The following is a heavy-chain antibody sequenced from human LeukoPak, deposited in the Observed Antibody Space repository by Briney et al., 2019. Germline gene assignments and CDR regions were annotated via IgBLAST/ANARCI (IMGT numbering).Heavy chain of an antibody. Sequence: PGGSLRLSCAASGFTFSSYSMNWVRQAPGKGLEWVSSISSSSSYIYYADSVKGRFTISRDNAKNSLYLQMNSLRAEDTAVYYCARDPGVGATNDAFDIWGQGTMVTVSS. CDR2: ISSSSSYI. CDR1: GFTFSSYS. D-gene: IGHD1-26*01. CDR3: ARDPGVGATNDAFDI. V-gene: IGHV3-21*01. J-gene: IGHJ3*02.